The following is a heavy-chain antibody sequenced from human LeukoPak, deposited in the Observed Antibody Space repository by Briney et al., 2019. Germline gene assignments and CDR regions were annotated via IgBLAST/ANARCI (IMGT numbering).Heavy chain of an antibody. CDR3: ARVRSDTSGWYHFDY. D-gene: IGHD6-19*01. V-gene: IGHV3-53*01. CDR1: GITVSNNY. J-gene: IGHJ4*02. Sequence: PGGSLGLSCAASGITVSNNYMSWVRQAPGKGLEWASIIYGDGRTYYADSVKGRFTISRDNSKNALYLQMNSLRPEDTAVYYCARVRSDTSGWYHFDYWGQGTLVTVSS. CDR2: IYGDGRT.